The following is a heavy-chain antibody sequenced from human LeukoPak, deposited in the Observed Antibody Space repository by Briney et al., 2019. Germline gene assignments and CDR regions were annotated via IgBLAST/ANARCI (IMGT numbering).Heavy chain of an antibody. J-gene: IGHJ6*03. D-gene: IGHD4-11*01. V-gene: IGHV4-59*11. Sequence: PSETLSLTCTVSGGSISSHYWSWIRQPPGKGLEWIGYIYYSGSTNYNPSLKSRVTISVDTSKNQFSLKLSSVTAADTAVYYCARVSGNYAAGYYYYYMAVWGKGTTVTVSS. CDR1: GGSISSHY. CDR3: ARVSGNYAAGYYYYYMAV. CDR2: IYYSGST.